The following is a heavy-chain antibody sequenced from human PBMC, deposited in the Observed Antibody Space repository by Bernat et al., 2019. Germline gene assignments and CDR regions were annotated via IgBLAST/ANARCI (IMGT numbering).Heavy chain of an antibody. V-gene: IGHV4-38-2*01. CDR1: GYSLSSGYY. J-gene: IGHJ4*02. D-gene: IGHD5/OR15-5a*01. CDR3: GVRTMVSTPDY. Sequence: QVQLQESGPGLVKPSETLSLTCAVSGYSLSSGYYWAWIRQPPGKGLQWIGSIYHSGITYYNPSLKSRVAISVDTSKNQFSLKVKSVTAADTAVYYCGVRTMVSTPDYWGQGTLVTVSS. CDR2: IYHSGIT.